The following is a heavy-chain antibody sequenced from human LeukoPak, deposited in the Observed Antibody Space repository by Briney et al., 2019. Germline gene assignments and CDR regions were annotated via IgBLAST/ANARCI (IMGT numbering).Heavy chain of an antibody. J-gene: IGHJ5*02. D-gene: IGHD6-13*01. CDR1: GGTVGSYA. CDR2: IIPIFGTA. Sequence: ASVKVSCKASGGTVGSYAISWVRQAPGQGLEWRGGIIPIFGTANYAQKFQGRVTITADKSTSTAYMELSSLRSEDTAVYYCARDLLQAAAVWFDPWGQGTLVTVSS. CDR3: ARDLLQAAAVWFDP. V-gene: IGHV1-69*06.